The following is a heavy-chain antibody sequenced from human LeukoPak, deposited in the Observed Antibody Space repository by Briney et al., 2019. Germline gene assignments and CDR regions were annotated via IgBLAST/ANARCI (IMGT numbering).Heavy chain of an antibody. CDR3: ARGGGYCSSTSCYTGIIRGWFDP. CDR1: GGTFSSYA. V-gene: IGHV1-69*04. CDR2: IIPILGIA. J-gene: IGHJ5*02. Sequence: SVKVSCMASGGTFSSYAISWVRQAPGQGLEWMGRIIPILGIANYAQKFQGRVTITADKSTSTAYMELSSLRSEDTAVYYCARGGGYCSSTSCYTGIIRGWFDPWGQGTLVTVSS. D-gene: IGHD2-2*02.